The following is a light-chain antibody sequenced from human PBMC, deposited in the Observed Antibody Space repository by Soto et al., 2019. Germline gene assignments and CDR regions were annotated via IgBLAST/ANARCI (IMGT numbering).Light chain of an antibody. CDR2: EVS. CDR1: SSDVGGYNY. V-gene: IGLV2-14*01. Sequence: QSALTQPASVSGSPGQSITISCTGTSSDVGGYNYVSWYQQHPGKAPKLMIYEVSNRPSGVSNRFSGSKSGNTASLTISGLQAEDEADYFCSSYGSTSTRYVFGTGTKGTVL. J-gene: IGLJ1*01. CDR3: SSYGSTSTRYV.